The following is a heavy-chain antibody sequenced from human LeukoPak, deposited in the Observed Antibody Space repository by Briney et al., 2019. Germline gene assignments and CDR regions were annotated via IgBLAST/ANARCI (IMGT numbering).Heavy chain of an antibody. CDR3: ARERGREYSSSLFDY. V-gene: IGHV3-74*01. CDR2: INSDGSST. Sequence: PGGSLRLSCAASGFTFSSYWMHWVRQAPGKGLVWVSRINSDGSSTSYADSVKGRFTISRDNAKNTLYLQMNSLRAEDTAVYYCARERGREYSSSLFDYWGQGTLATVSS. CDR1: GFTFSSYW. D-gene: IGHD6-6*01. J-gene: IGHJ4*02.